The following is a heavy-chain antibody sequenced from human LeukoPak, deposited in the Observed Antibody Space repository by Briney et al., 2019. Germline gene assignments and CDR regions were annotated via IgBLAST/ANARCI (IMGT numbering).Heavy chain of an antibody. CDR1: GYTFTGYY. CDR2: INPNSGGT. Sequence: ASVKVSCKASGYTFTGYYMHWVRQAPGQGLEWMGRINPNSGGTNYARKFQGRVTMTRDTSISTAYMELSRLRSDDTAVYYCARSTMTTVTTQEFDYWGQGTLVTVSS. J-gene: IGHJ4*02. D-gene: IGHD4-17*01. CDR3: ARSTMTTVTTQEFDY. V-gene: IGHV1-2*06.